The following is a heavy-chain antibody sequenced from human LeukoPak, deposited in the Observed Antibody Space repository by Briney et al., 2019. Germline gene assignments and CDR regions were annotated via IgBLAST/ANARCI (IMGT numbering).Heavy chain of an antibody. Sequence: ASVKVSCKASGYTFTSYGISWVRQAPGQGLEWMGWISAYNGNTNYAQKPQGRVTMTTDTSTNTAYMELRSLGSDDTALYYCARLSGEGITAHRVGLNWFDPWGQGTLVTVSS. CDR2: ISAYNGNT. V-gene: IGHV1-18*01. CDR1: GYTFTSYG. D-gene: IGHD7-27*01. J-gene: IGHJ5*02. CDR3: ARLSGEGITAHRVGLNWFDP.